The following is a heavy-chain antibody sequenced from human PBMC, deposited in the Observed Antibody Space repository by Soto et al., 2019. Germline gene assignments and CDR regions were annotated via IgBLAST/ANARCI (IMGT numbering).Heavy chain of an antibody. D-gene: IGHD3-9*01. Sequence: SETLSLTCTVSGGSIGSGGYYWSWIRQHPGKGLEWIGYIYYSGSTYYNPSLKSRVTISVDTSKNQFSLKLSSVTAADTAVYYCARDLNRDYDKNYYYGMDVWGQGTTVTVSS. CDR1: GGSIGSGGYY. CDR3: ARDLNRDYDKNYYYGMDV. J-gene: IGHJ6*02. CDR2: IYYSGST. V-gene: IGHV4-31*03.